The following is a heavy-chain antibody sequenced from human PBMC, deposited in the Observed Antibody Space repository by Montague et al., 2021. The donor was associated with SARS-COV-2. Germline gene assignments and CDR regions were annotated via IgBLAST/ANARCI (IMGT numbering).Heavy chain of an antibody. J-gene: IGHJ4*02. D-gene: IGHD6-13*01. V-gene: IGHV4-59*01. CDR2: INYSGST. CDR1: GDSMNNYY. Sequence: SETLSLTCTVSGDSMNNYYWSWIRQPPGKGLEWVGNINYSGSTXXXPSXXXRVTLSRDTSKNQFALRLTSVTAADTAMYFCARAPTYRSSWYAYFDYWGQGTLVTGSS. CDR3: ARAPTYRSSWYAYFDY.